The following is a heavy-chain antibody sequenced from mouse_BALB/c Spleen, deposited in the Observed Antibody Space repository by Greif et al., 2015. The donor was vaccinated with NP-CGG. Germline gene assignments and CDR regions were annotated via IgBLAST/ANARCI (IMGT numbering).Heavy chain of an antibody. D-gene: IGHD2-14*01. V-gene: IGHV3-1*02. Sequence: VQLQQSGPDLVKPSQSLSLTCTVTGYSITSGYSWHWIRQFPGNKLEWMGYIQYTGNTNYNPSLKSRISITRDTSKNQFFLQLKSVTTEGTATYYCTRRGDMYDGGFASWGQGTLVTVSA. CDR1: GYSITSGYS. J-gene: IGHJ3*01. CDR2: IQYTGNT. CDR3: TRRGDMYDGGFAS.